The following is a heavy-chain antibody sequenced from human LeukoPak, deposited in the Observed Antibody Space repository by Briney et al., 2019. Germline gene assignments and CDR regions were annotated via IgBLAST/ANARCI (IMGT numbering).Heavy chain of an antibody. D-gene: IGHD3-3*01. CDR2: INPNSGGT. CDR3: ARSLRFLEWLLQGFDY. Sequence: ASVKVSCKASGYTFTGYYMHWVRQAPGQGLEWMGWINPNSGGTNYAQKFQGRVTMTRDSSISTAYMELSRLRSDDTAVYYCARSLRFLEWLLQGFDYWGQGTLVTVSS. V-gene: IGHV1-2*02. CDR1: GYTFTGYY. J-gene: IGHJ4*02.